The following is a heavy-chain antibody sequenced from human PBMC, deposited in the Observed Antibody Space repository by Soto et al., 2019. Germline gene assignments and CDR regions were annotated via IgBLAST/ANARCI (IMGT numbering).Heavy chain of an antibody. CDR1: GFTFSSYS. V-gene: IGHV3-21*01. D-gene: IGHD2-15*01. J-gene: IGHJ6*03. CDR2: ISSSSSYI. CDR3: ASIAGLAAPVYYYMDV. Sequence: PGGSLRLSCAASGFTFSSYSMNWVRQAPGKGLEWVSSISSSSSYIYYADSVKGRFTISRDNAKNSLYLQMNSLRAEDTAVYYCASIAGLAAPVYYYMDVWGKGTTVTVAS.